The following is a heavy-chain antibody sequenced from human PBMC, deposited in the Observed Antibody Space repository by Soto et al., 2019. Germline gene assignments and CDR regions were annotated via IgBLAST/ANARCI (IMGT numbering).Heavy chain of an antibody. D-gene: IGHD3-9*01. CDR2: IRSKAYGGTT. CDR1: GFTFGDYA. Sequence: LRLSCTASGFTFGDYAMSWFRQAPGKGLEWVGFIRSKAYGGTTEYAASVKGRFTISRDDSKSIAYLQMNSLKTEDTAVYYCTRSVSYYDILTGYSTLYGMDVWGQGTTVTVSS. CDR3: TRSVSYYDILTGYSTLYGMDV. V-gene: IGHV3-49*03. J-gene: IGHJ6*02.